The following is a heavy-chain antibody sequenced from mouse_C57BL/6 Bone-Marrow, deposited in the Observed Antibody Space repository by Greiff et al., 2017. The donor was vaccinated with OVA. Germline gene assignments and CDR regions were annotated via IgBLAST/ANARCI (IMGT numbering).Heavy chain of an antibody. J-gene: IGHJ3*01. CDR3: AREGDYSAWFAY. Sequence: QVQLKESGAELVKPGASVKMSCKASGYTFTSYWITWVKQRPGQGLEWIGDIYPGSGSTNYNEKFKSKATLTVDTSSSTAYMQLSSLTSEDSAVYYCAREGDYSAWFAYWGQGTLVTVSA. V-gene: IGHV1-55*01. CDR2: IYPGSGST. CDR1: GYTFTSYW. D-gene: IGHD1-1*01.